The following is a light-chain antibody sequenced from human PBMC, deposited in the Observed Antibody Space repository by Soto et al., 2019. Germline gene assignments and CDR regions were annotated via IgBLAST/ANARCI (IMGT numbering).Light chain of an antibody. Sequence: EIVMTQSPATLSVSPGERATLSCRASQSVRSNLAWYQQKPGQAPRLLIYGASTRATGIPARFSGSGSGTEXXXXXXXXXSEDFAVYYCQHYYNWPPWTFGQGTKVEIK. CDR2: GAS. J-gene: IGKJ1*01. CDR3: QHYYNWPPWT. V-gene: IGKV3-15*01. CDR1: QSVRSN.